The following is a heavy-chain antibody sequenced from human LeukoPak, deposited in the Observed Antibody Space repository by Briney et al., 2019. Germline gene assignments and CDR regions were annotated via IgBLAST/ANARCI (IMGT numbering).Heavy chain of an antibody. V-gene: IGHV4-39*07. CDR3: ARDGLPSGATPYNFDY. D-gene: IGHD1-26*01. Sequence: PSETLSLTCTVSGGSISSGSYYWSWIRQPPGKGLEWIGEINHSGSTNYNPSLKSRVTLSVDTSNKKFSLKLNSVTAADTAVYYCARDGLPSGATPYNFDYWGQGTLVTVSS. CDR1: GGSISSGSYY. CDR2: INHSGST. J-gene: IGHJ4*02.